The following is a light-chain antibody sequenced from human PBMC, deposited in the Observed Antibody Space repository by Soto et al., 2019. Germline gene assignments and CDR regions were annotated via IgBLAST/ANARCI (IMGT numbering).Light chain of an antibody. V-gene: IGKV1-39*01. Sequence: EIQMTQSPSSLSASVGDRVTITCRASQTISTYLNWYQQKPGKAPKLLIYAASTLQSGVPSRFSGSGSGTDFTLTINSLQPEDFATYYCQQSHGIPYTFGQGTKLEIK. CDR2: AAS. CDR1: QTISTY. J-gene: IGKJ2*01. CDR3: QQSHGIPYT.